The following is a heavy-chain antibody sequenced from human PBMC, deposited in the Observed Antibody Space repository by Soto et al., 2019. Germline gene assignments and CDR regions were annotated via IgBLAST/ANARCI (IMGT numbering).Heavy chain of an antibody. Sequence: QVQLVESGGGVVQPGRSLRLSCAGSGFTFSSYAMHWVRQAPGKGLEWVAFISFDGSNKYYADSVNDRFTVSRDNSKNTMYVQMNSLGAEDTAVYYCGRDRRFGNGYNVGFDYWGQGTLVTVSA. D-gene: IGHD3-10*01. CDR3: GRDRRFGNGYNVGFDY. CDR2: ISFDGSNK. V-gene: IGHV3-30-3*01. J-gene: IGHJ4*02. CDR1: GFTFSSYA.